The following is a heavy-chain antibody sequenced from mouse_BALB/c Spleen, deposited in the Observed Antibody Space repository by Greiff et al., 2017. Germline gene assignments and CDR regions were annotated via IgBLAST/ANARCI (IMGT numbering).Heavy chain of an antibody. J-gene: IGHJ1*01. CDR3: ASPHRYDVGYFDV. CDR2: ISYSGST. V-gene: IGHV3-8*02. Sequence: DVKLVESGPSLVKPSQTLSLTCSVTGDSITSGYWNWIRKFPGNKLEYMGYISYSGSTYYNPSLKSRISITRDTSKNQYYLQLNSVTTEDTATYYCASPHRYDVGYFDVWGAGTTVTVSS. D-gene: IGHD2-14*01. CDR1: GDSITSGY.